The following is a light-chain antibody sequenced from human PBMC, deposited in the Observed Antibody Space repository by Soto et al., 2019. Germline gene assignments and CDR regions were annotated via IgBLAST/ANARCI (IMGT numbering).Light chain of an antibody. CDR2: GAS. CDR3: QQYGSSTGYT. J-gene: IGKJ2*01. CDR1: QSISSW. Sequence: PGDRVTITCPASQSISSWLAWYQQKPGQAPRLLIYGASSRATGIPDRFSGSGSGTDFTLTISRLEPEDFAVYYCQQYGSSTGYTFGQGTKVDIK. V-gene: IGKV3-20*01.